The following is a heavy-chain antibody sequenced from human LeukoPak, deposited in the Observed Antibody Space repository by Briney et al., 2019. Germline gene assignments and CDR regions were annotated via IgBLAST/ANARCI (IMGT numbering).Heavy chain of an antibody. Sequence: SETLSLTCTVSGGSISSGSHYWSWIRQPAGKGLEWIGRIYTSGSTNYNPSLKSRVTISVDTSKNQFSLRLSSVTAADTAVYYCARDNSYCSSTSCYYKWFDPWGQGTLVIVSS. CDR2: IYTSGST. J-gene: IGHJ5*02. V-gene: IGHV4-61*02. CDR3: ARDNSYCSSTSCYYKWFDP. CDR1: GGSISSGSHY. D-gene: IGHD2-2*01.